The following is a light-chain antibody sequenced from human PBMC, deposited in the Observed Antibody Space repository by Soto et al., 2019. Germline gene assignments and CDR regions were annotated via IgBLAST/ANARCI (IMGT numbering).Light chain of an antibody. CDR2: ASS. V-gene: IGKV1-27*01. Sequence: DIQMTQSPASLSASVGDRVTITCRASQDIRNFVAWYQQKPGKAAKLLIYASSTLQSGVPSRFSGSGSGTDFTLTINSLQPEDVSTYSCQKYSSVPVFGPGPKVDIK. J-gene: IGKJ3*01. CDR3: QKYSSVPV. CDR1: QDIRNF.